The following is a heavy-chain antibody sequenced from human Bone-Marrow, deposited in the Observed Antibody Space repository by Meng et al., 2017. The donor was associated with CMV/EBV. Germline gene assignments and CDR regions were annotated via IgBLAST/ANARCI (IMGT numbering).Heavy chain of an antibody. D-gene: IGHD1-26*01. CDR1: GYTLISYG. CDR2: ISAYNDNT. V-gene: IGHV1-18*01. CDR3: ARDVGWERLRRVLDY. Sequence: ASVKVSCKASGYTLISYGISWVRQAPGQGLEGMGWISAYNDNTNYAQKLQGRVTMTTDTSTSTAYLELRSRRSDDTAVYYWARDVGWERLRRVLDYWGQGTLVTVSS. J-gene: IGHJ4*02.